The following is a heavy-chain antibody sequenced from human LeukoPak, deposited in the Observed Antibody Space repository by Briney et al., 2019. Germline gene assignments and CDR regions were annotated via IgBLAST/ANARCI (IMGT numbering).Heavy chain of an antibody. CDR1: GGSISSYY. J-gene: IGHJ6*02. CDR3: ARRDYYYGMDV. Sequence: SETLSLTCTVSGGSISSYYWSWIRQPPGKGLEWIGYIYYSGSTNYNPSLKSRVTISVDTSKNQFSLKLSSVTAAGTAVYYCARRDYYYGMDVWGQGTTVTVSS. V-gene: IGHV4-59*08. CDR2: IYYSGST.